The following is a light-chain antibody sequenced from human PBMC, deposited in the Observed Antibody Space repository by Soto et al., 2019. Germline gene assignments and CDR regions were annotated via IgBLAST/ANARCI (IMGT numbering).Light chain of an antibody. Sequence: ETVLTQSPGTLSLSPGEGATLSCRASQSVSSSYLAWYQQKPGQTPRLLIYGASNRATGIPDRFSGSGSGTDFPLPISRLEPEDFAVYYCQQYVPSPPSWTFGQGTKVEIK. CDR2: GAS. CDR1: QSVSSSY. J-gene: IGKJ1*01. V-gene: IGKV3-20*01. CDR3: QQYVPSPPSWT.